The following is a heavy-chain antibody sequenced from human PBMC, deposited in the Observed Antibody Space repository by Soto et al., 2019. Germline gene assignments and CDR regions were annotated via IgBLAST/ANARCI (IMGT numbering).Heavy chain of an antibody. CDR1: GFTFSDHY. CDR2: SRNKANSYTT. D-gene: IGHD6-6*01. J-gene: IGHJ3*02. CDR3: DSSVHVNAFDI. V-gene: IGHV3-72*01. Sequence: EVQLVESGGGLVQPGGSLRLSCAASGFTFSDHYMDWVRQAPGKGLEWVGRSRNKANSYTTEYAASVKGRFTISRDESESSVHLQMNSLKTEDTAVYYCDSSVHVNAFDIWGQGTMVTVSS.